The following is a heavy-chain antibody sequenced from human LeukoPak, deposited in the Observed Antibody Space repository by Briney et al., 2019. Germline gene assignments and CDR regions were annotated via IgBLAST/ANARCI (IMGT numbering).Heavy chain of an antibody. J-gene: IGHJ4*02. Sequence: ASVKVSCKASGYTFTDHYMHWVRQAPGQGLEWMGWINGKRGDTNYAQNFQDRVTMTRDTSTSTVYMELSRLTVDDTAVYYCARDHDWGVDYWGQGTLVTVSS. CDR2: INGKRGDT. CDR3: ARDHDWGVDY. D-gene: IGHD7-27*01. CDR1: GYTFTDHY. V-gene: IGHV1-2*02.